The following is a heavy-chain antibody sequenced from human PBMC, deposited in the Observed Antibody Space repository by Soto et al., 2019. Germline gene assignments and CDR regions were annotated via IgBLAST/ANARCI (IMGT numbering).Heavy chain of an antibody. Sequence: QVHVVQSGAAAKKPGASVRLSCKTSGYIFTDYAIHWVRQAPGHGLEWAGWINGGSGDTRYSPKLQGRITITRAASASTTSMGLGGMTFEDTAVYFCATSYWVWWGQGSLVTVSS. J-gene: IGHJ4*02. CDR2: INGGSGDT. V-gene: IGHV1-3*01. D-gene: IGHD2-8*02. CDR1: GYIFTDYA. CDR3: ATSYWVW.